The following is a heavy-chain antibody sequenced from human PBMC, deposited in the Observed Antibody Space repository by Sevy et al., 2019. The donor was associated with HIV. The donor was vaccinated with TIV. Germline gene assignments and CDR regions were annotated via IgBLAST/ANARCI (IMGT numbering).Heavy chain of an antibody. Sequence: ASVKVSCKFSGHTLTELPIHWVRQAPGKRLEWMGRFDPEDGERIYAQKFQGRVTMTEDTSTDTAYMELSSLRSEDTALYYRASTREYYSDNSGYFDYWGQGTLVTVSS. D-gene: IGHD3-22*01. CDR2: FDPEDGER. J-gene: IGHJ4*02. V-gene: IGHV1-24*01. CDR1: GHTLTELP. CDR3: ASTREYYSDNSGYFDY.